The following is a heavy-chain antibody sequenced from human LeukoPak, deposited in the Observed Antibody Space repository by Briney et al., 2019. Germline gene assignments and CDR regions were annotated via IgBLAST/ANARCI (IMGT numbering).Heavy chain of an antibody. CDR2: VNWHGTA. V-gene: IGHV3-43*01. Sequence: GGSLRLSCVASGFTFEDYTMHWVRQAPGKTLEWVSLVNWHGTAYYTDSVKGRFTISRDNSKNSLLLQMENLRSEDTAFYYCVKDLSYESSGSVLEYWGQGTLVTVSS. CDR1: GFTFEDYT. CDR3: VKDLSYESSGSVLEY. D-gene: IGHD3-22*01. J-gene: IGHJ4*02.